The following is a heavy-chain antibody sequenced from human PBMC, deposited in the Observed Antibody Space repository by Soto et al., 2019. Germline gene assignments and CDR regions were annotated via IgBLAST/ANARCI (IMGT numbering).Heavy chain of an antibody. CDR1: GYSFTSYW. Sequence: GESLKISCKGSGYSFTSYWIGWVRQMPGKGLEWMGIIYPGDSDTRYSPSFQGQVTISADKSISTAYLQWSSLKASDTAMYYCARHPNYGGNSYYYYGMDVWGQGTTVTVSS. CDR2: IYPGDSDT. J-gene: IGHJ6*02. CDR3: ARHPNYGGNSYYYYGMDV. D-gene: IGHD4-17*01. V-gene: IGHV5-51*01.